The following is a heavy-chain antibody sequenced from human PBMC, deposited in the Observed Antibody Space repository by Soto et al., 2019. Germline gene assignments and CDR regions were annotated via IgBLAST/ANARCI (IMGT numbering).Heavy chain of an antibody. CDR3: ARDVRIRYFDWLYVY. J-gene: IGHJ4*02. CDR1: GFTFSSYA. Sequence: QVQLVESGGGVVQPGRSLRLSCAASGFTFSSYAMHWVHQAPGKGLEWVAVISYDGSNKYYADSVKGRFTISRDNSKNTLYLQMNSLRAEDTAVYYCARDVRIRYFDWLYVYWGQGTLVTVSS. D-gene: IGHD3-9*01. CDR2: ISYDGSNK. V-gene: IGHV3-30-3*01.